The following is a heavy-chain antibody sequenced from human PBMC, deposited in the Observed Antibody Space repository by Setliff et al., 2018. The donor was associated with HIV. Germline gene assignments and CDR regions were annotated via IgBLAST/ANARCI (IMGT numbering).Heavy chain of an antibody. D-gene: IGHD5-18*01. CDR2: ISAYNGNT. CDR3: ARFEGRDKRGYSYGAYYYYMDV. Sequence: ASVKVSCKSSGYTFTSYDINWVRQATGQGLEWMGWISAYNGNTNYAQKFQGRVTLTTDTSTSTAYMEVKSLRSDDTAVYYCARFEGRDKRGYSYGAYYYYMDVWGKGTTVTVSS. CDR1: GYTFTSYD. V-gene: IGHV1-18*01. J-gene: IGHJ6*03.